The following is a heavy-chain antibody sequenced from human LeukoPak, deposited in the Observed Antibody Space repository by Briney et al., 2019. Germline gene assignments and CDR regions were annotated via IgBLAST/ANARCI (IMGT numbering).Heavy chain of an antibody. Sequence: SETLSLTCTVSGGSISSGGYYWSWIRQHPGKGLEWIRYIYYSGSTYYNPSLKSRVTISVDTSKNQFSLKLSSVTAADTAVYYCARVTRNRYYYDSSGGTFDYWGQGTLVTVSS. CDR1: GGSISSGGYY. J-gene: IGHJ4*02. CDR2: IYYSGST. D-gene: IGHD3-22*01. CDR3: ARVTRNRYYYDSSGGTFDY. V-gene: IGHV4-31*03.